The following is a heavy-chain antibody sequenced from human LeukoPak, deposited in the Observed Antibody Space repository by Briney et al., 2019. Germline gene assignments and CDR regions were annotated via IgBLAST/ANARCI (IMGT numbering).Heavy chain of an antibody. D-gene: IGHD6-19*01. V-gene: IGHV3-48*03. CDR3: ARITVPGTGSFDY. CDR2: TYSSSTI. Sequence: GGSLRLSCAASGFTLSSYEMNWVRQAPGKGLEWVSYTYSSSTIYYADSVKGRFTISRDNAKNSLFLQMNSLRAEDTAVYYCARITVPGTGSFDYWGQGTLVTVSS. J-gene: IGHJ4*02. CDR1: GFTLSSYE.